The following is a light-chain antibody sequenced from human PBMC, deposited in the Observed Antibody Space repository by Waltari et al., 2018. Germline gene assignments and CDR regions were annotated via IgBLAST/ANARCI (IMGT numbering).Light chain of an antibody. J-gene: IGKJ3*01. V-gene: IGKV1-5*01. CDR1: QSIGRS. CDR2: EAS. Sequence: DIQMTQSPSSLSASVGDKVTITCQASQSIGRSLAWYQQTPGKAPRPLINEASTSETGVPSRFSGRRSGTEFTLTITTLQPEDFATYFCQQYDRAPFNFGPGTRLDVK. CDR3: QQYDRAPFN.